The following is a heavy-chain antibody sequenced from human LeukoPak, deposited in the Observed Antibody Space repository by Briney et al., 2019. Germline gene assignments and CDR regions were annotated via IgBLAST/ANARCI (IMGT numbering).Heavy chain of an antibody. Sequence: ASVKVSCKASGGTFSSYSITWVRLAPGQGLEWMGGIMPLFNTANYAQQFQGRVTITTDESTSTAYMELSSLRFEDTAMYYCARVDRYHYYLDVWGKGTTVTVSS. J-gene: IGHJ6*03. V-gene: IGHV1-69*05. CDR1: GGTFSSYS. CDR2: IMPLFNTA. CDR3: ARVDRYHYYLDV.